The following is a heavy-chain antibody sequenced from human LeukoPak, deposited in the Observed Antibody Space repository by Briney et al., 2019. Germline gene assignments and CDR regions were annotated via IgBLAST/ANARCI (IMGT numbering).Heavy chain of an antibody. CDR1: GFTFSSYA. Sequence: PGGSLRLSCAASGFTFSSYAMHWVRQAPGKELEWVAVISHDGSNKYYADSVKGRFTISRDNSKNTLYLQMNSLRAEDTAVYYCARDGNAAAGTNAFDIWGQGTMVTVSS. J-gene: IGHJ3*02. CDR2: ISHDGSNK. D-gene: IGHD6-13*01. CDR3: ARDGNAAAGTNAFDI. V-gene: IGHV3-30*04.